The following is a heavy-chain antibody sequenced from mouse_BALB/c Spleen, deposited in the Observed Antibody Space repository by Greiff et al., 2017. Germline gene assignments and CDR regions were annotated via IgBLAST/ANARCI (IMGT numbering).Heavy chain of an antibody. CDR3: ARNTYYYGSSYGYYAMDY. CDR2: IWAGGST. CDR1: GFSLTSYG. V-gene: IGHV2-9*02. D-gene: IGHD1-1*01. Sequence: QVQLQQSGPGLVAPSQSLSITCTVSGFSLTSYGVHWVRQPPGKGLEWLGVIWAGGSTNYNSALMSRLSISKDNSKSQVFLKMNSLQTDDTAMYYCARNTYYYGSSYGYYAMDYWGQGTSVTVSS. J-gene: IGHJ4*01.